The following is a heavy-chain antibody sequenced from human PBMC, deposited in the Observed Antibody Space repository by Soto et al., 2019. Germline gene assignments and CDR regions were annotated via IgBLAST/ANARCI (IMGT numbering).Heavy chain of an antibody. Sequence: QLQLQESGSGLVKPSQTLSLTCAVSGGSISSGGYSWSWIRQPPGQGLEWIAYIYHSVSTYYNPSLNSGVTISVDRSENQFSLKLSSVTAADTAVYYFARVPDYWGQGTLVTVSS. CDR2: IYHSVST. J-gene: IGHJ4*02. V-gene: IGHV4-30-2*01. CDR1: GGSISSGGYS. CDR3: ARVPDY.